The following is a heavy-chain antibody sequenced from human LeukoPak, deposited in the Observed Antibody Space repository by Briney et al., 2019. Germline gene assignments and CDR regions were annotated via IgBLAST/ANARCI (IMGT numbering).Heavy chain of an antibody. CDR2: IRYDGSNK. Sequence: GXSLXXXCAASGFTFSSYGMHWVRQAPGKGLEWVAFIRYDGSNKYYADSVKGRFTISRDNSKKTLYLQMNSLRAEDTAVYYCARGRDLDYWGQGTLATVSS. D-gene: IGHD5-24*01. J-gene: IGHJ4*02. CDR1: GFTFSSYG. V-gene: IGHV3-30*02. CDR3: ARGRDLDY.